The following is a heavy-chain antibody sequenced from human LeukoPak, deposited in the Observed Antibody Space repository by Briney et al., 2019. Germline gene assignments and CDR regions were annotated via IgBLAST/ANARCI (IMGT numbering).Heavy chain of an antibody. D-gene: IGHD3-10*01. CDR2: INHSGST. V-gene: IGHV4-34*01. CDR1: GGSFSGYY. J-gene: IGHJ4*02. CDR3: ARRRITMVRGVGGGFDY. Sequence: SETLSRTCAVYGGSFSGYYWSWIRQPPGKGLEWIGEINHSGSTNYNPSLKSRVTISVDTSKNQFSLKLSSVTAADTAVYYCARRRITMVRGVGGGFDYWGQGTLVTVSS.